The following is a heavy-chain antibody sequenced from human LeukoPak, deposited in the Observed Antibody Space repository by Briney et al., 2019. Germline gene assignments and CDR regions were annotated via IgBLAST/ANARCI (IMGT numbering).Heavy chain of an antibody. CDR2: INHSGST. J-gene: IGHJ4*02. CDR3: ARGRGPARDFDY. Sequence: SETLSLTCAVYGGSFSGYYWSWIRQPPGKGLEWIGEINHSGSTNYNPSLKSRVTISVDTSKNQFSLKLSSATAADTAVYYCARGRGPARDFDYWGQGTLVTVSS. D-gene: IGHD1-14*01. CDR1: GGSFSGYY. V-gene: IGHV4-34*01.